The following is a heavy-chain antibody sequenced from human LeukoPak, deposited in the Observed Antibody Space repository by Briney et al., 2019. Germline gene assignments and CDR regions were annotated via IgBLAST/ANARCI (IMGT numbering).Heavy chain of an antibody. V-gene: IGHV4-59*01. CDR3: AAESERWLVRS. Sequence: SETLSLTCTVSGGSIYSYYWSWIRQPPGKGLEWIGYIYYSGGTNYNPSLKSRVTISMDTSKNQFSLKLSSVTAADTAVYYCAAESERWLVRSWGQGTLVTVSS. D-gene: IGHD6-19*01. J-gene: IGHJ4*02. CDR1: GGSIYSYY. CDR2: IYYSGGT.